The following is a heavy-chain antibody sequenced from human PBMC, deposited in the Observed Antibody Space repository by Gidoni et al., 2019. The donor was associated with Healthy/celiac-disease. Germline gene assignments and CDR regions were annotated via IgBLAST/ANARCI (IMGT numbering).Heavy chain of an antibody. Sequence: EVQLVQSGAEGKKRGESLKNPCKGSGYSITSYWIGWVRLMPGKGLEWTGIIYPGDSDTRYSPSFQGQVPISADKSISTAYLQWSSLKASDTAMYYCARAYGSGSRRDYYGIDVWGQGTTVTVSS. CDR3: ARAYGSGSRRDYYGIDV. CDR1: GYSITSYW. D-gene: IGHD3-10*01. CDR2: IYPGDSDT. V-gene: IGHV5-51*01. J-gene: IGHJ6*02.